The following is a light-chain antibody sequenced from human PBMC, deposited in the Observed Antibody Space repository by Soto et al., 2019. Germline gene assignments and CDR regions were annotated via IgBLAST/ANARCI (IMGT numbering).Light chain of an antibody. CDR3: QQFGDSLYT. CDR1: QSVSSN. V-gene: IGKV3-15*01. Sequence: EIVMRQSPATLSVSPGERATLSFRASQSVSSNLAWYQQKPGQAPRLLIYGASTRATGIPARFSGSGSGTEFTLTIRRLEPEDFAVYYCQQFGDSLYTFGQGTKV. CDR2: GAS. J-gene: IGKJ2*01.